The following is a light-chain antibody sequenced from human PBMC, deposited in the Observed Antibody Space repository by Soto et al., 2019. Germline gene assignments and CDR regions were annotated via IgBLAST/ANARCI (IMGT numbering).Light chain of an antibody. CDR2: DAS. CDR3: QQYENYWT. J-gene: IGKJ1*01. V-gene: IGKV1-5*01. CDR1: QSISSW. Sequence: IQMTQSPSTLSATAGDRVTITCRASQSISSWLAWYQHRPGKAPKLLIYDASNLDSGVPSRFSGSGSGTEFSLTISNLQPDDCETYYCQQYENYWTFGQGTKVDIK.